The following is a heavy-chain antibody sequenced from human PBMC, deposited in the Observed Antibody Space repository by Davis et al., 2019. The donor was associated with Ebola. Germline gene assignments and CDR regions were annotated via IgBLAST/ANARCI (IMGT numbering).Heavy chain of an antibody. Sequence: ASVKVSCKASGYTFTGYYMHWVRQAPGQGLEWMGWINPNSGGTNYAQKFQGWVTMTRDTSISTAYMELSSLRSEDTAVYYCAREGIAARPGAFDIWGQGTMVTVSS. V-gene: IGHV1-2*04. J-gene: IGHJ3*02. CDR2: INPNSGGT. CDR1: GYTFTGYY. D-gene: IGHD6-6*01. CDR3: AREGIAARPGAFDI.